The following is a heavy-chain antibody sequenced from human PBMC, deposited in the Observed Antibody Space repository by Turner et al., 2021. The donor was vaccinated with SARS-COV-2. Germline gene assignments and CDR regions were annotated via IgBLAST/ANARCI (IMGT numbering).Heavy chain of an antibody. J-gene: IGHJ4*02. CDR1: GGTFISYA. Sequence: QVQLVQSGADVEKPGSSVKVSCKASGGTFISYAITWVRQAPGQGLEWMGGSITYVGTANDAQNFQGRVTMTADDSTSTGYMELSSLGSEDTAVYYCARISTYDSSGYYFDDWGQGTLVTVSS. CDR2: SITYVGTA. V-gene: IGHV1-69*01. D-gene: IGHD3-22*01. CDR3: ARISTYDSSGYYFDD.